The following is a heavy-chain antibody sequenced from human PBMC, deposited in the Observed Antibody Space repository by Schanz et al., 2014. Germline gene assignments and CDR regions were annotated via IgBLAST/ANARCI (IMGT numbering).Heavy chain of an antibody. V-gene: IGHV1-69*02. CDR3: ARGLGDERWLDLNEAFDI. CDR1: GGTFSSYT. CDR2: IIPILGIT. J-gene: IGHJ3*02. Sequence: QVQLVQSGAEVMKPGSSVKVSCKASGGTFSSYTINWVRQAPGQGLEWMGRIIPILGITNVARTFQDRVTITADKSTSTAYMELSSLRSEDTAVYYCARGLGDERWLDLNEAFDIWGQGTIVTVSS. D-gene: IGHD6-19*01.